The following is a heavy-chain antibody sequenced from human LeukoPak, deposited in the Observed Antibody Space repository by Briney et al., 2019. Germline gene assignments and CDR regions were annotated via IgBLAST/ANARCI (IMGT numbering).Heavy chain of an antibody. V-gene: IGHV1-2*06. Sequence: ASVKVSCKASGYTFTGYYMHWVRQAPGQGLEWMGRINPNSGGTNYAQKFQGRVTMTRDTSISTAYMELSRLRSDDTAVYYCARGVRSYGEDDFDYWGQGTLVTVSS. CDR3: ARGVRSYGEDDFDY. D-gene: IGHD1-26*01. J-gene: IGHJ4*02. CDR2: INPNSGGT. CDR1: GYTFTGYY.